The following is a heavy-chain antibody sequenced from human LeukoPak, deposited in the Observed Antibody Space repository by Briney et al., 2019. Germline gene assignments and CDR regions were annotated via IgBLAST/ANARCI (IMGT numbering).Heavy chain of an antibody. D-gene: IGHD2-8*01. V-gene: IGHV3-7*03. Sequence: GGPLRLSCAASGFTLSNHWMTWVRQVPGRGPEWVANVNRDGSETYYLDSVKGRFTISRDNAKNSLYLQMNSLRAEDTALYYCVRNNAMDVWGQGTTVIVSS. CDR1: GFTLSNHW. CDR2: VNRDGSET. CDR3: VRNNAMDV. J-gene: IGHJ6*02.